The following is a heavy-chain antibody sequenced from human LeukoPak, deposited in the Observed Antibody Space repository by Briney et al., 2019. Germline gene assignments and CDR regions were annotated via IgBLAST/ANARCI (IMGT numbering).Heavy chain of an antibody. D-gene: IGHD4-17*01. Sequence: GGSLRLSCTASGFTFGGYAISWFRQAPGKGLEWVGFIRSKAYGGTTEYAASVKGRFTISRDDSKSIAYLQMNSLKTADTAVYYCSRHSETYGDLFDCWGQGTLVTVSS. CDR1: GFTFGGYA. V-gene: IGHV3-49*03. CDR2: IRSKAYGGTT. CDR3: SRHSETYGDLFDC. J-gene: IGHJ4*02.